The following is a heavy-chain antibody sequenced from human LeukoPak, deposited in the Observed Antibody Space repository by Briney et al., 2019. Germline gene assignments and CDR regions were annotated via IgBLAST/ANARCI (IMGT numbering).Heavy chain of an antibody. V-gene: IGHV1-69*05. J-gene: IGHJ4*02. CDR1: GGTFSSYA. CDR2: IIPIFGTA. CDR3: ARVSIYSSSANYFDY. D-gene: IGHD6-6*01. Sequence: GASVKVSCKASGGTFSSYAISWVRQAPGQGLEWMGGIIPIFGTANYAQKFQGRVTITTDESTSTVYMELSSLRSEDTAVYYCARVSIYSSSANYFDYWGQGTLVTVSS.